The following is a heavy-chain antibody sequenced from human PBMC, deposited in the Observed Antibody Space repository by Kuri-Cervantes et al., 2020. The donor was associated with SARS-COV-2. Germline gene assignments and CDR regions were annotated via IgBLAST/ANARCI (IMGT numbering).Heavy chain of an antibody. J-gene: IGHJ4*02. CDR2: FDPEDGET. D-gene: IGHD5-18*01. Sequence: ASVTVSCKVSGYTLTELSMHWVRQAPGKGREWMGGFDPEDGETIYAQKFQGRVTMTEDTSTDTAYMELSSLRSEDTAVYYCATTDTAMVPEFDYWGQGTLVTVSS. V-gene: IGHV1-24*01. CDR1: GYTLTELS. CDR3: ATTDTAMVPEFDY.